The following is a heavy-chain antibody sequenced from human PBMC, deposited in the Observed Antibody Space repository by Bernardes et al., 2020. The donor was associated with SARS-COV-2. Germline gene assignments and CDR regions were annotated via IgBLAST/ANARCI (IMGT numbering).Heavy chain of an antibody. V-gene: IGHV1-2*02. Sequence: ASVKVSCKASGYTSTGYYIHWVRQAPGQGLEWMGWIYPKSGDTNYAQTFQGRVTMTRDTSISTAYMELNRLNSDDTALYYCAAVTWSQYDDFDMWGQGTMVTVSS. J-gene: IGHJ3*02. CDR1: GYTSTGYY. CDR2: IYPKSGDT. CDR3: AAVTWSQYDDFDM. D-gene: IGHD3-3*01.